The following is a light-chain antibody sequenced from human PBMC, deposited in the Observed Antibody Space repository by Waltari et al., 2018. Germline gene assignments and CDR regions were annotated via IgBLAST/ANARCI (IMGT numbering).Light chain of an antibody. CDR3: QVWHAAIDPGV. Sequence: SYVLTQPPSVSVAPGKTARLTCGGGNIDSYSVPWYQQKPGQAPWLAIFYDSDRPSGIPERFAGSNSGNTATLTITRVEAGDEANYYCQVWHAAIDPGVFGTGTEVSVL. CDR2: YDS. V-gene: IGLV3-21*04. J-gene: IGLJ1*01. CDR1: NIDSYS.